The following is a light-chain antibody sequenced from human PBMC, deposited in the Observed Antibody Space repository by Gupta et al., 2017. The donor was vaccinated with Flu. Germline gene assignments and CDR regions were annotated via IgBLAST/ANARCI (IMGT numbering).Light chain of an antibody. V-gene: IGKV1-5*03. Sequence: QSPSTLSASVGDRVTITCRASQSISSWLAWYQQKPGKAPKLLIYKASSLESGVPSRFSGSGSGTEFTLTISSLQPDDFATYYCQQYNSFSFGQGTKLEIK. CDR2: KAS. CDR3: QQYNSFS. CDR1: QSISSW. J-gene: IGKJ2*01.